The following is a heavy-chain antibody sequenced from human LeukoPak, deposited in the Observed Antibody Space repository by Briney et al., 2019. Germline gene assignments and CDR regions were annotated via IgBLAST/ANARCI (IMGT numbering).Heavy chain of an antibody. J-gene: IGHJ4*02. V-gene: IGHV1-2*02. CDR2: INPNSGGT. D-gene: IGHD6-19*01. CDR3: ARKYSSGWYWRGVGYYFDY. Sequence: ASVKVSCKASGYTFTGYYMHWVRQAPGQGLEWMGWINPNSGGTNYAQKFQGRVTMTRDTSISTAYMELSRLRSDDTAVYYCARKYSSGWYWRGVGYYFDYWGQGTLVTVSS. CDR1: GYTFTGYY.